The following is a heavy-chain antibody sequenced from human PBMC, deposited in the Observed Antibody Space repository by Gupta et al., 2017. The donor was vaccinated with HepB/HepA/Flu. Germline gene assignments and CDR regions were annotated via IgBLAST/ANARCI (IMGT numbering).Heavy chain of an antibody. CDR1: GLTFSSYA. J-gene: IGHJ4*02. CDR3: AKDPTRGSYLDY. D-gene: IGHD1-26*01. Sequence: EVQLLESGGGLVQPGGSLRLSCAASGLTFSSYAMSWVRQAPGKGLEWVSLITGSGISTYYADSVKGRFTISRDNSKNTLYLQMNSLRAEDTAVYYCAKDPTRGSYLDYWGQGTLVTVSS. V-gene: IGHV3-23*01. CDR2: ITGSGIST.